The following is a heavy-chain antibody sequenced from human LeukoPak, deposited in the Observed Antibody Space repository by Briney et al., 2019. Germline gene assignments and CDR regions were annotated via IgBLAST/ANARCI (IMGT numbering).Heavy chain of an antibody. CDR2: INHSGST. V-gene: IGHV4-34*01. J-gene: IGHJ3*02. Sequence: SETLSLTCAVYGGSFSGYYWSWIRQPPGKGLEWIGEINHSGSTNYNPSLKSRVTMSVDTSKNQFSLKLSSVTAADTAVYYCARPYDSSGYYDAFDIWGQGTMVTVSS. CDR3: ARPYDSSGYYDAFDI. CDR1: GGSFSGYY. D-gene: IGHD3-22*01.